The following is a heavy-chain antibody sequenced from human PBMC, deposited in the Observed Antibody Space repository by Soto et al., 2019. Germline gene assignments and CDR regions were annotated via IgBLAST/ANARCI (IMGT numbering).Heavy chain of an antibody. D-gene: IGHD6-19*01. Sequence: SETLSLTCTVSGGSISTYYWNWIRQPAGKRLEWLGRIYTSGYTKYNPSLKSRVTMSLDTSKRQFSLKLSSVAAADTAVYYCARETVAGTDNWFDPWGQGILVTVSS. CDR1: GGSISTYY. CDR3: ARETVAGTDNWFDP. CDR2: IYTSGYT. J-gene: IGHJ5*02. V-gene: IGHV4-4*07.